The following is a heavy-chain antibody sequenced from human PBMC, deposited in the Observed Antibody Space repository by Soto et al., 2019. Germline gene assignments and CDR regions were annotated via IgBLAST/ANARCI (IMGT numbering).Heavy chain of an antibody. CDR1: GYTFTSYG. J-gene: IGHJ6*02. CDR2: ISAYNGNT. Sequence: EASVKVSCKASGYTFTSYGISWVRQAPGQGLEWMGWISAYNGNTNYAQKLQGRVTMTTDTSTSTAYMELRSLRSDDTAVYYCARVKSSGWGPYYYGMDVWGQGTTVTVSS. CDR3: ARVKSSGWGPYYYGMDV. D-gene: IGHD6-19*01. V-gene: IGHV1-18*04.